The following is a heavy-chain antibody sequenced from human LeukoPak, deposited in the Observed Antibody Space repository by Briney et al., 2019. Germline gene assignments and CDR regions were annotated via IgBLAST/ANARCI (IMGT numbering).Heavy chain of an antibody. Sequence: PSETLSLTCSVSGGSVSNYYWSWIRQPPGKGLEWIGYVYYTGSTNYNPSLKSRVTMFEDKSKNQFSLRLFSVTVADTAVNYCARHFAYSSSSYFDYWGQGSLVTVSS. V-gene: IGHV4-59*08. CDR2: VYYTGST. CDR3: ARHFAYSSSSYFDY. CDR1: GGSVSNYY. D-gene: IGHD6-6*01. J-gene: IGHJ4*02.